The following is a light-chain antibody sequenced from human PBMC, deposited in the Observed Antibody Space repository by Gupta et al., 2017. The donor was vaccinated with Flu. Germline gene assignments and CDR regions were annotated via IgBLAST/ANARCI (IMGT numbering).Light chain of an antibody. Sequence: LTQSPSSLSPSVRDTLTLTGRASQGSSNYLAWYQQKPGQAPKLLISAASTWDSGVPARFSGGGSGTDFTLTISSLEPEDVAVYYCQQQKDFPYTFGQGTKVEIK. CDR3: QQQKDFPYT. V-gene: IGKV1-27*01. J-gene: IGKJ2*01. CDR2: AAS. CDR1: QGSSNY.